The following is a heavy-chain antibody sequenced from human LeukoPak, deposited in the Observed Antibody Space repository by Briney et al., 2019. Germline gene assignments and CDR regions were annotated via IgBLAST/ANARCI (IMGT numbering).Heavy chain of an antibody. CDR3: ASMVRGVIYFDY. CDR2: FDPEDGET. Sequence: GASVKVSCKVSGYTLTELSMHWVRQAPGKGLEWMGGFDPEDGETIYAQKFQGRVTMTEDTSTDTAYMELSSLRSEDTAVYYCASMVRGVIYFDYWGQGTLVTVSS. CDR1: GYTLTELS. D-gene: IGHD3-10*01. V-gene: IGHV1-24*01. J-gene: IGHJ4*02.